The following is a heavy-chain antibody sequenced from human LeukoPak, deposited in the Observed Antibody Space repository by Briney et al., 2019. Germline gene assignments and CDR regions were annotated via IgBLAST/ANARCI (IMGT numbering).Heavy chain of an antibody. J-gene: IGHJ4*02. CDR2: IIPILGIA. V-gene: IGHV1-69*04. CDR3: ARADYYDSSGYFDY. CDR1: GGTFSSYA. D-gene: IGHD3-22*01. Sequence: GASVKVSCKASGGTFSSYAISWVRQAPGQGLEWMGRIIPILGIANYAQKFQGRVTITADKSTSTAYMELSSLRSEDTAVYYCARADYYDSSGYFDYWGQGTLVTVSS.